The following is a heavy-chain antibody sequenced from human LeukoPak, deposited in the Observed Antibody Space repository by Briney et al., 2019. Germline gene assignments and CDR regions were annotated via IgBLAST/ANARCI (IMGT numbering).Heavy chain of an antibody. Sequence: GASVKVSCKASGGTFSSYAISWVRQAPGQGLEWMGGIIPIFGTANYAQKFQGRVTITADESTSTAYMELSSLRSEDTAVYYCARDRGATVTTVLFDYWGQGTLVTVSS. J-gene: IGHJ4*02. CDR3: ARDRGATVTTVLFDY. CDR1: GGTFSSYA. V-gene: IGHV1-69*13. CDR2: IIPIFGTA. D-gene: IGHD4-17*01.